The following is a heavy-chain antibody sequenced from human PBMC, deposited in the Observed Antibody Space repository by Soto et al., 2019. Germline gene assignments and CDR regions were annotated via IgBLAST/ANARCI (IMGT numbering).Heavy chain of an antibody. CDR3: ARADYDSSGYLDY. Sequence: PGGSLRLSCAGSGFTFSNHAMHWVRQAPGKGLVWVSRINSDGSSTSYADSVKGRFTISRDNAKNTLYLQMNSLRAEDTAVYYCARADYDSSGYLDYWGQGTLVTVSS. D-gene: IGHD3-22*01. CDR2: INSDGSST. V-gene: IGHV3-74*01. CDR1: GFTFSNHA. J-gene: IGHJ4*02.